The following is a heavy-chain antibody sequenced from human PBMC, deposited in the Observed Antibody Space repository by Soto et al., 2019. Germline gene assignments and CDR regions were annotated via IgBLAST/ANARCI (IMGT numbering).Heavy chain of an antibody. V-gene: IGHV4-38-2*02. Sequence: LSLTCAVSGYSISSGYYWGWIRQPPGKGLEWIGSIYHSGSTYYNPSLKSRVTISVDTSKNQFSLKLSSVTAADTAVYYCARDSCTNGVCYLSGWFDPWGQGTLVTVSS. J-gene: IGHJ5*02. CDR2: IYHSGST. D-gene: IGHD2-8*01. CDR3: ARDSCTNGVCYLSGWFDP. CDR1: GYSISSGYY.